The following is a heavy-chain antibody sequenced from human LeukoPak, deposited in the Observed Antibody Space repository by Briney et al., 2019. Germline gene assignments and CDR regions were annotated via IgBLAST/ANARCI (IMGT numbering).Heavy chain of an antibody. CDR3: AKSPVVITFGGVIVFFDY. Sequence: GGSLRLSCAASGFTFRSYAMSWVRQASGQGLEWVAIIYASGASTNYADSVRGRFTTFRDNSNNMVYLQMNSLRAEDTAVYYCAKSPVVITFGGVIVFFDYWGQGTLVTVSS. J-gene: IGHJ4*02. V-gene: IGHV3-23*01. D-gene: IGHD3-16*02. CDR2: IYASGAST. CDR1: GFTFRSYA.